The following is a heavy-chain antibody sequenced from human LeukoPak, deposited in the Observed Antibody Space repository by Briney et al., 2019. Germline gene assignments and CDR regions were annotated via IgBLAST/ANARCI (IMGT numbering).Heavy chain of an antibody. CDR2: INHSGST. D-gene: IGHD2-2*02. Sequence: SETLSLTCAVYGGSFSGYYWSWIRQPPGKGLEWIGEINHSGSTNYNPSLKSRVTISVDTSKNQFSLKLSSVTAADTAVYYCARGRKERGYCSSTSCYRNNWFDPWGQGTLVTVSS. J-gene: IGHJ5*02. CDR1: GGSFSGYY. CDR3: ARGRKERGYCSSTSCYRNNWFDP. V-gene: IGHV4-34*01.